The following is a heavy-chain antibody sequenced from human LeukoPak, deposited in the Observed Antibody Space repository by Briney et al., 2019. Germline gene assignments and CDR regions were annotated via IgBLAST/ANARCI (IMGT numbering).Heavy chain of an antibody. J-gene: IGHJ6*03. CDR2: INQDGSEK. CDR1: GFTFNSYW. V-gene: IGHV3-7*01. D-gene: IGHD3-16*01. Sequence: PGVSLRLSRAVSGFTFNSYWMTWVRQAPGRGLEWVANINQDGSEKYSVASVKGRLTISRDNDKNSLYMQMNSLRAEDTAVYYCARVMSASVWRSYGSYYYYYYMDIWGKGTTVTVSS. CDR3: ARVMSASVWRSYGSYYYYYYMDI.